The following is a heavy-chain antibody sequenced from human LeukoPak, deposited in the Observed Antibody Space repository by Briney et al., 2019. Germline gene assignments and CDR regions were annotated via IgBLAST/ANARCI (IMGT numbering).Heavy chain of an antibody. J-gene: IGHJ4*02. CDR1: GGSISSSSYY. CDR2: IYYSGST. CDR3: ARGRSPGYYDSSGYYYLDY. D-gene: IGHD3-22*01. Sequence: PSETLSLTCTVSGGSISSSSYYWGWIRQPPGKGLEWIGSIYYSGSTYYNPSLKSRVTISVDTSKNQFSLKLSSVTAADTAVYYCARGRSPGYYDSSGYYYLDYWGQGTLVTVSS. V-gene: IGHV4-39*07.